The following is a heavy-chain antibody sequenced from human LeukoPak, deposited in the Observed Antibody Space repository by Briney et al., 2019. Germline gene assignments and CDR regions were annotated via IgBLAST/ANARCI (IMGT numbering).Heavy chain of an antibody. CDR2: IYYSGST. CDR1: GGSISSSSYY. CDR3: ARSGSSSWLSLLDY. V-gene: IGHV4-39*01. Sequence: SETLSLTCTVPGGSISSSSYYWGWIRQPPGKGLEWIGSIYYSGSTYYNPSLKSRVTISVDTSKDQFSLKLSSVTAADTAVYYCARSGSSSWLSLLDYWGQGTLVTVSS. J-gene: IGHJ4*02. D-gene: IGHD6-13*01.